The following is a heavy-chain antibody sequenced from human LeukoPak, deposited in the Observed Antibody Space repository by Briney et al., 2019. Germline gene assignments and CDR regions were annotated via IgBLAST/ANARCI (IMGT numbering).Heavy chain of an antibody. CDR1: GFTFSSYG. J-gene: IGHJ5*02. Sequence: GGSLRLSCAASGFTFSSYGMSWVRQAPGKGLEWVSAISGSGGSTYYADSVKGRFTISRDNSKNTLYLQMNSLRAEDTAVYYCAKDRHYYGSVRGNWFDPWGQGTLVTVSS. CDR2: ISGSGGST. V-gene: IGHV3-23*01. CDR3: AKDRHYYGSVRGNWFDP. D-gene: IGHD3-10*01.